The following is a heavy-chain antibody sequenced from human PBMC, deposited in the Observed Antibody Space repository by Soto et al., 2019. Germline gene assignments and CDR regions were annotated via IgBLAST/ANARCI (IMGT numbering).Heavy chain of an antibody. V-gene: IGHV1-18*01. CDR3: ARLTLVRGMIITRPIDY. CDR1: GYTFINYG. CDR2: ISPYNDNT. D-gene: IGHD3-10*01. J-gene: IGHJ4*02. Sequence: ASVKVFCKSSGYTFINYGISWVRQAPGQGLEWMGWISPYNDNTNYPQKFQGRVTLTTDTFTNTAYMELRNLRSDDAAVYYCARLTLVRGMIITRPIDYWGQGTLVTVSS.